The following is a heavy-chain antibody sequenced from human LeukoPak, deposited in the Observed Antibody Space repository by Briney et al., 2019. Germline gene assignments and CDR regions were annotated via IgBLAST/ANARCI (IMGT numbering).Heavy chain of an antibody. CDR2: INPNNGGT. CDR3: AREIGSYPWRSWFDS. J-gene: IGHJ5*01. V-gene: IGHV1-2*02. CDR1: GYTFNGYY. D-gene: IGHD3-10*01. Sequence: ASVKVSCKASGYTFNGYYMHWVRQAPGQGLEWMGWINPNNGGTKYAQNFQGRVTMTRDTSISTAYMELDRLRFDDTAVYYCAREIGSYPWRSWFDSWGQGTLVTVSS.